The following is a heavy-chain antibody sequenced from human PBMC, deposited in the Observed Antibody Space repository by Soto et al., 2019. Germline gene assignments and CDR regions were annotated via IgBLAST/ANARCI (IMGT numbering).Heavy chain of an antibody. CDR2: ISIGGRSI. CDR3: VRDQLFCNDFSGRPVNGFEV. V-gene: IGHV3-21*05. D-gene: IGHD1-1*01. CDR1: GFTFRNYN. Sequence: PGGSLRLSCAASGFTFRNYNMNWVRQVPGKGLEWVAHISIGGRSINYADSVKGRFTISRDDAEKSLNLHMNSLGAEDTARYYCVRDQLFCNDFSGRPVNGFEVWGQGTMVTVAS. J-gene: IGHJ3*01.